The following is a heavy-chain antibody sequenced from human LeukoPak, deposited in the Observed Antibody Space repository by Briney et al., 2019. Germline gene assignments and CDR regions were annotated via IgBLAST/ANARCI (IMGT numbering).Heavy chain of an antibody. J-gene: IGHJ4*02. CDR3: ARDSGGYCSGGSCYSDY. D-gene: IGHD2-15*01. CDR2: MYYSGST. Sequence: SETLSLTCTVSGGSISSGDYYWSWIRLPPGKGLEWIGYMYYSGSTYYNPSLKSRVTISVDTSKNQFSLKLSSVTAADTAVYYCARDSGGYCSGGSCYSDYWGQGTLVTVSS. CDR1: GGSISSGDYY. V-gene: IGHV4-30-4*08.